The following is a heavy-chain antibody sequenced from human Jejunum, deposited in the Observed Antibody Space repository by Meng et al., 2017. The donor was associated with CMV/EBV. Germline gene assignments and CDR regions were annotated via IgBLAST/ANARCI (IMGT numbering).Heavy chain of an antibody. D-gene: IGHD2-21*02. J-gene: IGHJ4*02. Sequence: VPLQEVGPGLVKPPGTLSLTCAVSGGSLSSRNWWSWVRQPPGKGLEWIGEIYHSGSTNYNPSLKSRVTISVDESKNQFSLRLSSVTAADTAVYYCARVGAYCGGDCYHPRWGQGTLVTVSS. CDR3: ARVGAYCGGDCYHPR. V-gene: IGHV4-4*03. CDR2: IYHSGST. CDR1: GGSLSSRNW.